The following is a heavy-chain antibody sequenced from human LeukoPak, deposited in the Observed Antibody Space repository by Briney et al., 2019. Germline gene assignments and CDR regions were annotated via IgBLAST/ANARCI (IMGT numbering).Heavy chain of an antibody. J-gene: IGHJ3*02. V-gene: IGHV3-66*01. CDR1: GFTVSSNY. D-gene: IGHD3-16*02. CDR3: ARDGPYDYVWGSYRSASDAFDI. CDR2: IYSGGST. Sequence: PGGSLRLSCAASGFTVSSNYMSWVRQAPGKGLEWVSVIYSGGSTYYADSVKGRFTISRDNSNNSLYLQMNSLRAEDTAVYYCARDGPYDYVWGSYRSASDAFDIWGQGTMVTVSS.